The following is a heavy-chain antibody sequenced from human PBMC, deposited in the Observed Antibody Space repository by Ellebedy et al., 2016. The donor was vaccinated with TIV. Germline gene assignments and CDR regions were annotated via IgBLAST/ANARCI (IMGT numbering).Heavy chain of an antibody. CDR1: GFTFGSYA. D-gene: IGHD3-9*01. Sequence: GGSLRLXXAASGFTFGSYAMSWVRQAPGKGLEWVSAISGSGGSTYYADSVKGRFTISRDNSKNTLYLQMNSLRAEDTAVYYCATLRGYDILTGYLPRYFDLWGRGTLVTVSS. J-gene: IGHJ2*01. V-gene: IGHV3-23*01. CDR3: ATLRGYDILTGYLPRYFDL. CDR2: ISGSGGST.